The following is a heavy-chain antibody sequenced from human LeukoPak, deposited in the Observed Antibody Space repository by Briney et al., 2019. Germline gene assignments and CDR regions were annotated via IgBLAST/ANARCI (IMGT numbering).Heavy chain of an antibody. J-gene: IGHJ4*02. V-gene: IGHV4-59*11. CDR2: IFDNGNT. CDR3: ATRPADTTWYGVFDY. D-gene: IGHD6-6*01. Sequence: SETLSLTCAFSGASIRNHYWSWIRQPPGGRLEWMGYIFDNGNTDYNPSLKSRLTMSIDTSRNQFSLKLTTVTAADTALYFCATRPADTTWYGVFDYWSQGMLVTVSP. CDR1: GASIRNHY.